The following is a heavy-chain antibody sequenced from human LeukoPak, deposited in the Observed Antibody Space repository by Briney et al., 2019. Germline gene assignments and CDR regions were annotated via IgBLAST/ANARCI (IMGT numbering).Heavy chain of an antibody. CDR3: ARVNGDSNYFDY. Sequence: WASVTVSCKASGRTFSSYSIGCVRQAPGQGLEWVGGIIPIFGTANYAQKFQGRVTITADESTSTAYMELSSLRSEDTAVYYCARVNGDSNYFDYWGQGTLVTVSS. CDR2: IIPIFGTA. V-gene: IGHV1-69*13. CDR1: GRTFSSYS. J-gene: IGHJ4*02. D-gene: IGHD7-27*01.